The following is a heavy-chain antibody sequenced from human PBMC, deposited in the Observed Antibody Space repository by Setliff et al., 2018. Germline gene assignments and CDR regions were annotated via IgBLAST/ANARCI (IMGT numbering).Heavy chain of an antibody. Sequence: ASVKVSCKASGYTFTDYYMHWVRQAPGQGLEWMGWINLNTGGTNYGQKFQGRVTMTRDTSITTAYMELSSLTSDDTAIYYCARDGASWLNWFDPWGQGTLVTVSS. CDR2: INLNTGGT. D-gene: IGHD2-2*01. J-gene: IGHJ5*02. CDR1: GYTFTDYY. CDR3: ARDGASWLNWFDP. V-gene: IGHV1-2*02.